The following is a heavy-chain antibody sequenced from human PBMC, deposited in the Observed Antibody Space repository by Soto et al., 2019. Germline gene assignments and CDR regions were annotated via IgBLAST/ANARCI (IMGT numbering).Heavy chain of an antibody. D-gene: IGHD5-12*01. CDR1: GGSFSGYY. V-gene: IGHV4-34*01. CDR2: INHSGST. J-gene: IGHJ4*02. CDR3: ARSVDIVATTTIDY. Sequence: PSETLSLTCAVYGGSFSGYYWSWIRQPPGKGLEWIGEINHSGSTNYNPSLKSRVTISVDTSKNQFSLKLSSVTAADTAVYYCARSVDIVATTTIDYWGQGTLVTVSS.